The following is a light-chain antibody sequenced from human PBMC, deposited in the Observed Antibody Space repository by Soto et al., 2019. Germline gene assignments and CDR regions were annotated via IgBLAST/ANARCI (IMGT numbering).Light chain of an antibody. CDR2: GNS. V-gene: IGLV1-40*01. CDR3: QSYDSSLSVV. CDR1: SSNIGAGYE. Sequence: QSVLTQPPSVSGAPGQRVTISCTGSSSNIGAGYEVHWYQQVPGTAPKLLTYGNSNRPSGVPDRFSGSKSGTSASLAITGLQAEDEADYYCQSYDSSLSVVFGGGTKLTVL. J-gene: IGLJ2*01.